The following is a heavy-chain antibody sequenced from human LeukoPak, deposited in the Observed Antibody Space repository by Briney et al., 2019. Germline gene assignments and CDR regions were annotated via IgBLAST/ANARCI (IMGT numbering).Heavy chain of an antibody. Sequence: PGRALRLSCAASGFAFNSYAMQWVGQAPGKGVEGVALISYDGSREYYADSVKGRFTISRDNSKNPLSLQMHSLRAEDTAIYYCVVNWSADFWGQGTLVTVSS. V-gene: IGHV3-30-3*01. D-gene: IGHD4-23*01. CDR2: ISYDGSRE. CDR1: GFAFNSYA. CDR3: VVNWSADF. J-gene: IGHJ4*02.